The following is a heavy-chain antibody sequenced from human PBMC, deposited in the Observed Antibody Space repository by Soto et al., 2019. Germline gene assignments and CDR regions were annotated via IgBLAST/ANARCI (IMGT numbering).Heavy chain of an antibody. CDR3: TSSGDLVGVTSFVY. V-gene: IGHV3-64D*06. CDR2: ISSNGGST. Sequence: PGGSLRLSCSASGFTFSSYAMHWVRQAPGKGLEYVSAISSNGGSTYYADSVKGRFTISRDNSKNTLYLQMSSLRAEDTAVYYCTSSGDLVGVTSFVYWGQGTLVTVSS. D-gene: IGHD1-26*01. J-gene: IGHJ4*02. CDR1: GFTFSSYA.